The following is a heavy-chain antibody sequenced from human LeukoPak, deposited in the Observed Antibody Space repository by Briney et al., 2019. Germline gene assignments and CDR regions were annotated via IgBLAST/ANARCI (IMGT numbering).Heavy chain of an antibody. V-gene: IGHV3-73*01. D-gene: IGHD5-24*01. Sequence: GGALKLSCAASGFTFSGSAMHWFRRVSGKGRLWVGHFRTKGNNYATAYGASVKGRVSISRDDSKNTAYLQMNSLKPEDTAVYYCTRTRDGFNPDYRGQGTLVTVSS. CDR1: GFTFSGSA. CDR3: TRTRDGFNPDY. J-gene: IGHJ4*02. CDR2: FRTKGNNYAT.